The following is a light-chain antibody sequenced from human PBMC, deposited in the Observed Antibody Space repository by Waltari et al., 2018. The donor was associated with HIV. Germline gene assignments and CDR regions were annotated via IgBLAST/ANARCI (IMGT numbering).Light chain of an antibody. Sequence: DIQMTQSPSTLSASVGTRVTIPCRASQTISSWLAWYQQKPGKAPRLLMSKASTLESGVPSTFSGSGSGTQFTLTISSLQPDDFATYYCQQYYSDPYTFGQGTKLEIK. J-gene: IGKJ2*01. CDR2: KAS. V-gene: IGKV1-5*03. CDR3: QQYYSDPYT. CDR1: QTISSW.